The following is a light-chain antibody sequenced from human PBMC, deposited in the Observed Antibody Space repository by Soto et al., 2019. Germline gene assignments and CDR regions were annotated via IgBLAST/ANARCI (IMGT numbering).Light chain of an antibody. V-gene: IGLV1-47*01. CDR2: RSN. CDR3: AAWDDSLRVSGA. J-gene: IGLJ1*01. Sequence: QPVLTQPPSASGTPGQRVTISCSGSSSNIGINSVNWYQQVPGTAPKLLIYRSNQRPSGVPDRFSGSKSGTSASLAISGLRSEDEADYYCAAWDDSLRVSGAFGTGTKLTVL. CDR1: SSNIGINS.